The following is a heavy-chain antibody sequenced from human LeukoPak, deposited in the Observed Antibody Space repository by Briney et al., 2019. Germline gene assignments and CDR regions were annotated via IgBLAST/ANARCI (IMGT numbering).Heavy chain of an antibody. J-gene: IGHJ4*02. D-gene: IGHD2-2*01. V-gene: IGHV3-30-3*01. Sequence: GGSLRLSCAASGFTFSSYTMHWVRQAPGKGREGVAVTSYDGINKYYADSVKGRFTISRDNSKNTLYLQMNSLRAEDTAVYYCARRYCSSTSCLFDYWGQGTLVTVSS. CDR2: TSYDGINK. CDR3: ARRYCSSTSCLFDY. CDR1: GFTFSSYT.